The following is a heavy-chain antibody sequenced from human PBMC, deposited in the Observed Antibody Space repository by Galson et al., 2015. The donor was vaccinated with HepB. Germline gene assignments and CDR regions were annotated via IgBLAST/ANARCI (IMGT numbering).Heavy chain of an antibody. CDR2: IANNAYGGTT. CDR3: TRDSYGSGTTSDAFDI. V-gene: IGHV3-49*04. CDR1: AFTLGGTA. Sequence: SLRLSCATSAFTLGGTAMSWVRQAPGKGPEWVGFIANNAYGGTTQVAASVKGRFTISRDDSKNIAYLQMNSLKTEDTAVYYCTRDSYGSGTTSDAFDIWGQGTMVTVPS. D-gene: IGHD3-10*01. J-gene: IGHJ3*02.